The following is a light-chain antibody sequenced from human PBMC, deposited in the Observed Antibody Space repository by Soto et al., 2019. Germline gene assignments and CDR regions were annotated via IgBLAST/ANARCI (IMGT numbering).Light chain of an antibody. CDR3: QQYGRSPFT. CDR1: QRISTN. Sequence: EIVMTQSPATLSVSPGEGATLSCRASQRISTNLAWYQQRPGQALRLLIYDASTRATGIPARFSGSGSGTEFTLTISSLQSEDFAVYYCQQYGRSPFTFGPGTKVDIK. V-gene: IGKV3-15*01. J-gene: IGKJ3*01. CDR2: DAS.